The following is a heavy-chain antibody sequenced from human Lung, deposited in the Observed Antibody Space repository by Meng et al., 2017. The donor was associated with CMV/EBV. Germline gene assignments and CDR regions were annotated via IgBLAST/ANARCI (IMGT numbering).Heavy chain of an antibody. V-gene: IGHV4-39*07. D-gene: IGHD6-19*01. Sequence: SXTLSLTCTVSGGSVSHSGYYWGWIRQPPGKGLEWIATIYYTGSTYYNPSLKSRFTISVDTSKNQFSLKVNSVTAADTAVYYCARESSCWYGADYWGQGTLVTVSS. CDR3: ARESSCWYGADY. J-gene: IGHJ4*02. CDR2: IYYTGST. CDR1: GGSVSHSGYY.